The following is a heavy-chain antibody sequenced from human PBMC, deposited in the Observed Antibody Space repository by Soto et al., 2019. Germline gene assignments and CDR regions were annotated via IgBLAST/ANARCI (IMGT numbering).Heavy chain of an antibody. CDR3: AKRGYGRYNWFDP. CDR2: ISYDGSNK. CDR1: GFTFSSYD. Sequence: GGSLRLSCAASGFTFSSYDMHWVRQAPGKGLEWVAVISYDGSNKYYADSVKGRFTISRDNSKNTLYLQMNSLRPEDTAVYHCAKRGYGRYNWFDPWGQGTLVTVSS. J-gene: IGHJ5*02. V-gene: IGHV3-30*18. D-gene: IGHD5-18*01.